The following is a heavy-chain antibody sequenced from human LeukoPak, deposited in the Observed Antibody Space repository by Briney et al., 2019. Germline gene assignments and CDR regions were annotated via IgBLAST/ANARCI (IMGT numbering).Heavy chain of an antibody. CDR1: GGSFSGYY. CDR3: ARGPCGGGCYLDY. Sequence: SETLSLTCAVYGGSFSGYYWSWIRQPPGKGLEWIGEINHSGSTNYNPSLKSRVTISVDTSKNQFSLKLSSVTAADTAVYYCARGPCGGGCYLDYWGQGTLVTVSS. CDR2: INHSGST. D-gene: IGHD2-21*02. V-gene: IGHV4-34*01. J-gene: IGHJ4*02.